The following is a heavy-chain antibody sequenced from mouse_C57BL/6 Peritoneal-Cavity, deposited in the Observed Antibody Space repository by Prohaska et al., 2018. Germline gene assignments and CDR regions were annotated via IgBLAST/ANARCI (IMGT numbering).Heavy chain of an antibody. D-gene: IGHD2-1*01. CDR2: INPDGRAI. J-gene: IGHJ1*03. Sequence: GFTLSGFWMSWVRQTPRESLGRIGDINPDGRAINYAPSLKDRFTIFRDKDKSTLYLQMRNVRSEDTATYYCMRYGNCWYFDVWGTGTTVTVDS. CDR1: GFTLSGFW. V-gene: IGHV11-2*01. CDR3: MRYGNCWYFDV.